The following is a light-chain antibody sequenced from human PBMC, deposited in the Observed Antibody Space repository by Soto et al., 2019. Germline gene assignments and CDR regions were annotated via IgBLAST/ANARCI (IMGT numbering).Light chain of an antibody. CDR3: QQYGGPPVT. CDR1: QSVSGNQ. V-gene: IGKV3-20*01. J-gene: IGKJ5*01. CDR2: GAS. Sequence: EIVLTQSPGTLSLSPGDGATLSCRASQSVSGNQLAGYQQKPGQAPRLLVYGASSRATDIPDRFSGRGSGTDFTLTIIRLEPEDFSVFYCQQYGGPPVTFGQGTRLE.